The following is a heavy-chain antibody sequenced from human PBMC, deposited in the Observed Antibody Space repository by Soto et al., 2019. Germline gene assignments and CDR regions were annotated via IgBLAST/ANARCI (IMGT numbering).Heavy chain of an antibody. CDR1: GYTFTSYG. CDR2: ISAYNGNT. D-gene: IGHD3-10*01. CDR3: ARDPRPGGAYYYGMDV. V-gene: IGHV1-18*04. J-gene: IGHJ6*02. Sequence: QVQLVQSGAEVKKPGASVKVSCKASGYTFTSYGISWLRQAPGQGLEWMGWISAYNGNTNYAQKLQGRVTMTTDTSTSTAYMELRSLRSDDTAVYYCARDPRPGGAYYYGMDVWGQGTTVTVSS.